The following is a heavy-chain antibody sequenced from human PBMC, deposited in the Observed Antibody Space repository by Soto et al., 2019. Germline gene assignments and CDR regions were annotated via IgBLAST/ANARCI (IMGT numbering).Heavy chain of an antibody. CDR2: INHSGST. Sequence: SETLSLTCAVYGGSFSGYYWSWIRQPPGKGLEWIGEINHSGSTNYNPSLKSRVTISVDTSKNQFSLKLSSVTAADTAVYYCARTSKFEYWGQGTLVTVSS. CDR3: ARTSKFEY. V-gene: IGHV4-34*01. CDR1: GGSFSGYY. J-gene: IGHJ4*02. D-gene: IGHD6-6*01.